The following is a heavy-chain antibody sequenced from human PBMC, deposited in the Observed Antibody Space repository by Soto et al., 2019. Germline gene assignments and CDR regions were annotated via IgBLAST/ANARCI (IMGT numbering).Heavy chain of an antibody. J-gene: IGHJ5*02. V-gene: IGHV4-31*03. CDR2: IYYSGST. D-gene: IGHD3-3*01. Sequence: QVQLQESGSGLVKPSQTLSLTCTVSGGSISSGGYYWSWIRQHPGKGLEWIGYIYYSGSTYYNPSLKSRVTISVDTSKNPFSLKLSSVTAADMAVYYCARVDTSITIFGVVINWFDPWGQGTLVTVSS. CDR1: GGSISSGGYY. CDR3: ARVDTSITIFGVVINWFDP.